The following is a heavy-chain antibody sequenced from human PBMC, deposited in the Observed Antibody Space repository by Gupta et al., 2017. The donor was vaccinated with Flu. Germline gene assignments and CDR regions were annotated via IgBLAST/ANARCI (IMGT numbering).Heavy chain of an antibody. V-gene: IGHV3-72*01. CDR1: GFTFSDHY. CDR3: ARNRLGGWIEFDY. Sequence: EVQLVEFGGGLVQPGGSLRLSCAASGFTFSDHYMDWVRQAPGKGLEWVGRIRNKANSYTTEYAASVKGRFTISRDESKNSLFLQMNSLKTEDTAVYYCARNRLGGWIEFDYWGQGTLVTVSS. CDR2: IRNKANSYTT. J-gene: IGHJ4*02. D-gene: IGHD5-12*01.